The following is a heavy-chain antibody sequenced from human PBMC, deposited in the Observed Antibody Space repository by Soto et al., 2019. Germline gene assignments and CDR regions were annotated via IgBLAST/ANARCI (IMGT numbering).Heavy chain of an antibody. CDR3: ARCYYDSSGYDSYYYGMDV. J-gene: IGHJ6*02. D-gene: IGHD3-22*01. V-gene: IGHV5-51*01. CDR2: IYPGDSDT. Sequence: GESLKISCKGSGYSFTSYWIGWVRRMPGKGLEWMGIIYPGDSDTRYSPSFQGQVTISADKSISTAYLQWSSLKASDTAMYYRARCYYDSSGYDSYYYGMDVWGQGTTVTVSS. CDR1: GYSFTSYW.